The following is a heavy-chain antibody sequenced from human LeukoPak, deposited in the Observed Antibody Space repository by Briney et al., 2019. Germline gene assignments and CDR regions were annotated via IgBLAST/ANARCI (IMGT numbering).Heavy chain of an antibody. J-gene: IGHJ2*01. CDR3: AREQLPERYFDL. Sequence: GGSLRLSCAASGFIFSRYSMNWVRQAPGKGLEWASSISSSTTDIDYADSMKGRFTISRDNTKNSLFLQMNSLRAEDTAVYYCAREQLPERYFDLWGRGTLVTVSS. V-gene: IGHV3-21*01. CDR2: ISSSTTDI. D-gene: IGHD1-1*01. CDR1: GFIFSRYS.